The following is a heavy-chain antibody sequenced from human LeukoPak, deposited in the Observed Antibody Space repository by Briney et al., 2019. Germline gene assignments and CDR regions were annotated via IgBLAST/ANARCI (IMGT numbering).Heavy chain of an antibody. CDR1: GGSFSGYY. V-gene: IGHV4-34*01. D-gene: IGHD3-10*01. Sequence: SETLSLTCAVYGGSFSGYYWSWIRQPPGKGLEWIGEINHRGSTNYNPSLKSRVTISVDTSKNQFSLKLSSVTAADTAVYYCARVARLLLWFGELSYNWFDPWGRGTLVTVSS. CDR2: INHRGST. CDR3: ARVARLLLWFGELSYNWFDP. J-gene: IGHJ5*02.